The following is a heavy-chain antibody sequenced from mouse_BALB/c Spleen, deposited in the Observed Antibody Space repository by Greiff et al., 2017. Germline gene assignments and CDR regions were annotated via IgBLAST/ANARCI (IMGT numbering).Heavy chain of an antibody. V-gene: IGHV14-4*02. CDR1: GFNIKDYY. J-gene: IGHJ3*01. CDR2: IDPENGDT. D-gene: IGHD3-2*01. CDR3: NADSSGTGAY. Sequence: VQLQQSGAELVRSGASVKLSCTASGFNIKDYYMHWVKQRPEQGLEWIGWIDPENGDTEYAPKFQGKATKTADTSSNTAYLQLSSLTSEDTAVYYCNADSSGTGAYWGQGTLVTVSA.